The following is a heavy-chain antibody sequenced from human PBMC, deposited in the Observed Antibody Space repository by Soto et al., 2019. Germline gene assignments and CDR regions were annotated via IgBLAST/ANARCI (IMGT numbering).Heavy chain of an antibody. CDR1: GFTFSSYA. CDR2: ISGSDGRT. Sequence: LRLSCAASGFTFSSYAMSWVRQAPGKGLEWVSTISGSDGRTYSTDSVKGRFTISRDNSRNTAYLQMNSLRVEDTAVYYCAKGVSQYTPLALFDYWGRGTLVTVSS. V-gene: IGHV3-23*01. D-gene: IGHD5-18*01. CDR3: AKGVSQYTPLALFDY. J-gene: IGHJ4*02.